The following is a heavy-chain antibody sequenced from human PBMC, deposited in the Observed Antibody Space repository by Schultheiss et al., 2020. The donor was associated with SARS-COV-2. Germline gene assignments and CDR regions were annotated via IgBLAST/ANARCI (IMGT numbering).Heavy chain of an antibody. CDR2: IYYSGNT. CDR1: SDSINNIDYY. D-gene: IGHD1-26*01. J-gene: IGHJ3*02. CDR3: ARAKRQWNLLPFNTFDI. V-gene: IGHV4-31*03. Sequence: SETLSLTCSVSSDSINNIDYYWSWICQHPGKGLEWIGNIYYSGNTYYNPSLKSRLTISVDTSRNQFSLKLSSMTAADTAVYYCARAKRQWNLLPFNTFDIWGPGTLVTVS.